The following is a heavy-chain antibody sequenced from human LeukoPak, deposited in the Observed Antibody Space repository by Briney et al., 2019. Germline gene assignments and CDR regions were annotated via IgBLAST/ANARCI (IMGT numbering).Heavy chain of an antibody. D-gene: IGHD3-22*01. CDR3: ASSMIVVRSDAFDI. V-gene: IGHV4-39*01. Sequence: SETLSLTCTVPGGSISSSSYYWGWIRQPPGKGLEWIGSIYYSGSTYYNPSLKSRVTISVDTSKNQFSLKLSSVTAADTAVYYCASSMIVVRSDAFDIWGQGTMVTVSS. J-gene: IGHJ3*02. CDR1: GGSISSSSYY. CDR2: IYYSGST.